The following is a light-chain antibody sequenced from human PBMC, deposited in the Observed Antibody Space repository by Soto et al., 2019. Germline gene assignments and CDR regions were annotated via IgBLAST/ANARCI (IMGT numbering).Light chain of an antibody. V-gene: IGLV1-51*01. CDR2: DTS. Sequence: VLTQPPSVSAAPGQRVTISCSGSSYNIANNYVSWFQQVPGTAPKLLIYDTSQRLSGIPDRFSGSKSGTSATLGITGLQTGDEADYYCGTWDSSLNAYVFGSGTKV. J-gene: IGLJ1*01. CDR3: GTWDSSLNAYV. CDR1: SYNIANNY.